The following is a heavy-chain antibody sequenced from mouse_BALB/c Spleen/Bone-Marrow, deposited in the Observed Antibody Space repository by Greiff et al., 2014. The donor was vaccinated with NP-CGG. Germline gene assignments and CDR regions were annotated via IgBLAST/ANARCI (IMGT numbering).Heavy chain of an antibody. V-gene: IGHV2-6-7*01. D-gene: IGHD2-4*01. CDR2: IWGDGST. CDR3: ARDSFLITRALDY. CDR1: GFSLTGYG. Sequence: VKLMESGPGLVAPSQSLSITCTVSGFSLTGYGVSWVRPSPGKGLEWLGMIWGDGSTDYNSALKSRLSISKDNSKSQVFLKMNSLQTDDTARYYCARDSFLITRALDYWGQGTSVTVSS. J-gene: IGHJ4*01.